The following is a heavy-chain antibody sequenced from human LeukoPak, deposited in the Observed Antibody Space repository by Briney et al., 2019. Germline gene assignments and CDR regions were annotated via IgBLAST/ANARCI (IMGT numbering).Heavy chain of an antibody. Sequence: SETLSLTCAVYGGSFSGYYWSWIRQPPGKGLEWIGEINHSGSTNYNPSLKSRVTISVDTSKNQFSLKLSSVTAADTAVYYCARVAGTSSGETFDPWGQGTLVTVSS. J-gene: IGHJ5*02. CDR2: INHSGST. CDR3: ARVAGTSSGETFDP. CDR1: GGSFSGYY. D-gene: IGHD6-19*01. V-gene: IGHV4-34*01.